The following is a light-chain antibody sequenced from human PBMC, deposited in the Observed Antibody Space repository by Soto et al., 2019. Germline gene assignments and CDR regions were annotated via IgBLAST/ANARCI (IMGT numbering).Light chain of an antibody. CDR3: QQYTTSLT. V-gene: IGKV3-20*01. J-gene: IGKJ4*01. CDR1: PSVTSNY. Sequence: IVLTQSPGTLSLSPGERATLSCRASPSVTSNYVAWYQQRPGQAPRLLIYSASRRATGIPDRFSGSGSRTDFTLTISSLEPEDVALYYWQQYTTSLTFGGGTKVEIK. CDR2: SAS.